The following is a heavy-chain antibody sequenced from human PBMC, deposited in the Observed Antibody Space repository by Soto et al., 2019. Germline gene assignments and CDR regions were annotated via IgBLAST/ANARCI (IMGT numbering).Heavy chain of an antibody. D-gene: IGHD3-9*01. J-gene: IGHJ4*02. Sequence: EVQLLESGGGFVQPGESLRLSCVASGFTFSLSAMSWVRQAPGRGLEWVSSISGGGGSTEYTDSVKGRFTISRDNSKDTGHLQMNSLRAEDPAVYYCAKGPEYDILTGCDYWGQGALVTGSS. CDR3: AKGPEYDILTGCDY. V-gene: IGHV3-23*01. CDR2: ISGGGGST. CDR1: GFTFSLSA.